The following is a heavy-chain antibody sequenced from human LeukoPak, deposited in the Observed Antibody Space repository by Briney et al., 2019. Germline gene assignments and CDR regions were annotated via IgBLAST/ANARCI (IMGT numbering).Heavy chain of an antibody. D-gene: IGHD3-9*01. J-gene: IGHJ4*02. Sequence: ASVKVSCTASGYTFTAYYLHWVRQAPGQGLEWMAWISPNTGDTDYAQNFQGRVTMTRDTSTTTVYMELTSLRSDDTAVYYCARAVRDILTGSRSFDCWGQGTLVTVSS. CDR3: ARAVRDILTGSRSFDC. CDR2: ISPNTGDT. V-gene: IGHV1-2*02. CDR1: GYTFTAYY.